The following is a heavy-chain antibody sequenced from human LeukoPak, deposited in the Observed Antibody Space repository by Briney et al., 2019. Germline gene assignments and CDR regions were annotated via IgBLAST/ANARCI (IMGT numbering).Heavy chain of an antibody. V-gene: IGHV3-9*01. Sequence: GGSLRLSCAASGFTFDDYAMHWVRQAPGKGLEWVSGISWNSGSLGYADSVRGRFTISRDNAKNSLYLQMNSLRAEDTALYYCAKDSRGSSWYADYWGQGTLVTVSS. J-gene: IGHJ4*02. D-gene: IGHD6-13*01. CDR2: ISWNSGSL. CDR3: AKDSRGSSWYADY. CDR1: GFTFDDYA.